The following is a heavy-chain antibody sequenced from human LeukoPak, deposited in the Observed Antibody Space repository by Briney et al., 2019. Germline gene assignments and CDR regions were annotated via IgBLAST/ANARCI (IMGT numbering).Heavy chain of an antibody. D-gene: IGHD3-22*01. CDR2: INHSGST. Sequence: SETLSLTCAVYGGSFSGYYWSWIRQPPGKGLEWIGEINHSGSTNYNPSLKSRVTISVDTSKNQFSLKLSSVTAADTAVYYCASTYYYDSGGYYEKRFDYWGQGTLVTVSS. V-gene: IGHV4-34*01. CDR3: ASTYYYDSGGYYEKRFDY. J-gene: IGHJ4*02. CDR1: GGSFSGYY.